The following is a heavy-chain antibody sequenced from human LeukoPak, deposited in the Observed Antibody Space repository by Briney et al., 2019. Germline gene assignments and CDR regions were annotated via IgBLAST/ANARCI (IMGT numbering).Heavy chain of an antibody. CDR1: GFTFSSYA. V-gene: IGHV3-23*01. J-gene: IGHJ6*02. CDR2: ISGSSGST. CDR3: ANDETRYYYDSSGYYPVPYGMDV. D-gene: IGHD3-22*01. Sequence: GGSLRLSCAASGFTFSSYAMSWVRQAPGKGLEWVSAISGSSGSTYYADSVKGRFTISRDNSKNTLYLQMNSLRAEDTAVYYCANDETRYYYDSSGYYPVPYGMDVWGQGTTVTVSS.